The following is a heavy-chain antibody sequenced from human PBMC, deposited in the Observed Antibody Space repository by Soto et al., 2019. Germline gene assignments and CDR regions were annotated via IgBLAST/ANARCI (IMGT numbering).Heavy chain of an antibody. CDR3: ARVIGTQFPDY. J-gene: IGHJ4*02. V-gene: IGHV1-18*04. CDR2: ISAYNGNT. Sequence: ASVKVSCKASGYTFTSYYMHWVRQAPGQGLEWMGWISAYNGNTNYAQKLQGRVTMTTDTSTSTAYMELRSLRSDDTAVYYCARVIGTQFPDYWGQGTLVTVSS. CDR1: GYTFTSYY. D-gene: IGHD1-20*01.